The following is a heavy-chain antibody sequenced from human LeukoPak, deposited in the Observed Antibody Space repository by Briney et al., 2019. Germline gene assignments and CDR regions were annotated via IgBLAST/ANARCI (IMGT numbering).Heavy chain of an antibody. D-gene: IGHD5-12*01. CDR1: GFTFSDYY. CDR2: ISSSGSTI. V-gene: IGHV3-11*01. J-gene: IGHJ4*02. Sequence: GGSLRLSCAVSGFTFSDYYMSWIRQAPGKGLEWVSYISSSGSTIYYADSVKGRFTISRDNAKNSLYLQMNSLRAEDTAVYYCARDRVGGIVATIYYFDYWGQGTLVTVSS. CDR3: ARDRVGGIVATIYYFDY.